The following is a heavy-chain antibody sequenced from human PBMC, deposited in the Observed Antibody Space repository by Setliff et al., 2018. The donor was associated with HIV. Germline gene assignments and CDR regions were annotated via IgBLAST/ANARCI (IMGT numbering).Heavy chain of an antibody. CDR2: ISRNSGKI. J-gene: IGHJ4*02. Sequence: PGGSLRLSCAASGFTFDDYAMHWVRQAPGKGLEWVSGISRNSGKITYAASVQGRFTISRDNAKNSLYLQMSSLRAEDTAVYYCTRGHYSTFGWGQGTLVTVSS. D-gene: IGHD2-21*01. CDR1: GFTFDDYA. CDR3: TRGHYSTFG. V-gene: IGHV3-9*01.